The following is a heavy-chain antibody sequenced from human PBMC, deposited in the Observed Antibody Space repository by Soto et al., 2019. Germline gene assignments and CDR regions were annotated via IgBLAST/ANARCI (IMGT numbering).Heavy chain of an antibody. V-gene: IGHV3-30-3*01. CDR3: ARDLYDFWSSYGMDV. J-gene: IGHJ6*02. CDR1: GFTFSSYA. CDR2: ISYDGSNK. D-gene: IGHD3-3*01. Sequence: SLRLSCAASGFTFSSYAMHWVRQAPGKGLEWVAVISYDGSNKYYADSVKGRFTISRDNSKNTLYLQMNSLRAEDTAVYYCARDLYDFWSSYGMDVWGQGTTVTVSS.